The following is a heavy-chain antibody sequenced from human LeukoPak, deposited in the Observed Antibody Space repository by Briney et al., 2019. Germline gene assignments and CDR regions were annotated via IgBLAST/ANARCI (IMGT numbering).Heavy chain of an antibody. V-gene: IGHV1-69*05. CDR3: ATHPGKQWLEAY. D-gene: IGHD6-19*01. J-gene: IGHJ4*02. CDR1: GGTFSSYA. Sequence: ASVKVSCKASGGTFSSYAISWVRQAPGQGLEWMGGIIPIFGTANYAQKFQGRVTITTDESTSTAYMELSSLRSEDTAVYYCATHPGKQWLEAYWGQGTLVTVSS. CDR2: IIPIFGTA.